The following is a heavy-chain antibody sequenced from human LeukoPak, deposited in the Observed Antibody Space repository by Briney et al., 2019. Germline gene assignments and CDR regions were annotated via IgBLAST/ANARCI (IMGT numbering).Heavy chain of an antibody. D-gene: IGHD7-27*01. CDR1: GGSFSGYY. CDR3: ARXTGXXYWGXXFDY. V-gene: IGHV4-34*01. J-gene: IGHJ4*02. CDR2: INHSGST. Sequence: SETLSLTCAVYGGSFSGYYWSWIRQPPGKGLEWIGEINHSGSTNYNPSLKSRVTISVDTSKDQFSLKLSSVTAADTAVYYCARXTGXXYWGXXFDYWGQGTLVTVSS.